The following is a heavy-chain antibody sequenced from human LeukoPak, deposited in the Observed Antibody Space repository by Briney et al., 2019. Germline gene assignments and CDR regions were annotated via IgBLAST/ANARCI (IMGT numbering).Heavy chain of an antibody. D-gene: IGHD3-10*01. Sequence: TLPLTCTVSGGSISNDKYFWSWIRQPAGKGLEWIGRGYSGGASNYKPSLERRVTISLDTSNNQFSLKLSSVTAADMAVYYCARYGSGSLDYWGQGTLVTVSS. CDR3: ARYGSGSLDY. CDR1: GGSISNDKYF. V-gene: IGHV4-61*02. J-gene: IGHJ4*02. CDR2: GYSGGAS.